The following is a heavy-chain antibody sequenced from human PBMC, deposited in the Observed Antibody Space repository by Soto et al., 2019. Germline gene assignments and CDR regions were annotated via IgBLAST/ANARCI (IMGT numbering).Heavy chain of an antibody. CDR1: GGSVSSGSYY. J-gene: IGHJ4*02. Sequence: SETLSLTCIVSGGSVSSGSYYWSWIRQPPGKGLEWIGYIYYSGSTNYNPSLKSRVTISVDTSKNQFSLKLSSVTAADTAVYYCAREGLAARLAGYYFDYWGQGTLVTVSS. V-gene: IGHV4-61*01. D-gene: IGHD6-6*01. CDR2: IYYSGST. CDR3: AREGLAARLAGYYFDY.